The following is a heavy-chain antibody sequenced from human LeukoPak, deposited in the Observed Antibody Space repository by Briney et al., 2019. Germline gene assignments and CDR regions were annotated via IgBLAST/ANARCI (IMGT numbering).Heavy chain of an antibody. Sequence: SQTLSLTCAISGDRVSSNSAAWNWIRQSPSRGLEWLGRTYYRYKWYNDYAVSVKSRITINPDTSKIQFSLQLNSVTPEDTAVYHCARDYYDSSGYYSYYYGMDVWGQGTTVTVS. J-gene: IGHJ6*02. CDR3: ARDYYDSSGYYSYYYGMDV. V-gene: IGHV6-1*01. D-gene: IGHD3-22*01. CDR1: GDRVSSNSAA. CDR2: TYYRYKWYN.